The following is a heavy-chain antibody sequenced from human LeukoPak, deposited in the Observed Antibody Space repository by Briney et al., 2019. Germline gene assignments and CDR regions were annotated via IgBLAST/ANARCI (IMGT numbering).Heavy chain of an antibody. D-gene: IGHD2-15*01. CDR3: ARGRGGTFKYYFDY. CDR2: MNPNSGNT. CDR1: GYTFTSYD. Sequence: GASVKVSCKASGYTFTSYDINWVRQATGQGLEWMGSMNPNSGNTGYAQKFQGRVTMTRNTSISTAYMELSSLRSEDTAVYYCARGRGGTFKYYFDYWGQGTLVTVSS. V-gene: IGHV1-8*01. J-gene: IGHJ4*02.